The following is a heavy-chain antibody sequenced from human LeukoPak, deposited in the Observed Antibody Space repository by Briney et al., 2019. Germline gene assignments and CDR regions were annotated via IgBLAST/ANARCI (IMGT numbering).Heavy chain of an antibody. J-gene: IGHJ5*02. CDR3: LNSGYDRGGFSTSHYSNWFDP. CDR2: IIPIFGTA. D-gene: IGHD5-12*01. CDR1: GGTFSSYA. Sequence: LVKVSCKASGGTFSSYAISWVRQAPGQGLEWMGGIIPIFGTANYAQKFQGRVTITADESTSTAYMELSSLRSEDTAVYYCLNSGYDRGGFSTSHYSNWFDPWGQGTLVTVSS. V-gene: IGHV1-69*01.